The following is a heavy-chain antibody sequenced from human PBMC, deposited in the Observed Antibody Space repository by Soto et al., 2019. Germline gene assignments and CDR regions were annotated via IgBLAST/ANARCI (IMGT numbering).Heavy chain of an antibody. V-gene: IGHV3-23*01. J-gene: IGHJ6*02. Sequence: GGSLRLSCAASGFIFTSYAMTWVRQPPGKGLEWVSAISGSGGGTYYADSVKGRFTISRDNSKNTLYLQMNSLTAEDTAVFYCAKALGSSSFYGLDVWGQGTTVTVSS. D-gene: IGHD6-6*01. CDR2: ISGSGGGT. CDR3: AKALGSSSFYGLDV. CDR1: GFIFTSYA.